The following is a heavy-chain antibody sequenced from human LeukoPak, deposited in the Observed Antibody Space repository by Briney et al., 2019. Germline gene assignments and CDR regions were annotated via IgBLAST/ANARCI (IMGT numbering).Heavy chain of an antibody. CDR2: ISSSSSYI. V-gene: IGHV3-21*01. Sequence: GGSLRLSCAASGFTFSSYSMNWVRQAPGKGLEWVSSISSSSSYIYYADSVKGRFTISRDNAKNSLYLQMSSLRAEDTAVYYCARDDCSSTSCLLFDYWGQGTLVTVSS. CDR3: ARDDCSSTSCLLFDY. J-gene: IGHJ4*02. CDR1: GFTFSSYS. D-gene: IGHD2-2*01.